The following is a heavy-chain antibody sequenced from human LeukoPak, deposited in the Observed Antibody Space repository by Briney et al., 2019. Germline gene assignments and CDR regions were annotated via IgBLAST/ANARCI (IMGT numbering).Heavy chain of an antibody. CDR3: TRAMIVVVITTDLPDY. CDR1: GFTFGDYA. D-gene: IGHD3-22*01. J-gene: IGHJ4*02. CDR2: IRSKAYGGTT. Sequence: GGSLRLSCTASGFTFGDYAMSWLRQAPGKGREWVGFIRSKAYGGTTEYAASVKGRFTISRDDSKSIAYLQMNSLKTEDTAVYYCTRAMIVVVITTDLPDYWGQGTLVTVSS. V-gene: IGHV3-49*03.